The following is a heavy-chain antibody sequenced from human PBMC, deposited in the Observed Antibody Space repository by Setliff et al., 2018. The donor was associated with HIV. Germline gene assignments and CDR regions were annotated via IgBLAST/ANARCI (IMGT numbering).Heavy chain of an antibody. CDR2: INPNIGGT. J-gene: IGHJ4*02. CDR1: GYTFISYG. V-gene: IGHV1-2*07. D-gene: IGHD3-22*01. Sequence: ASVTVSCKSSGYTFISYGITWVRQAPGQGLEWMGWINPNIGGTNSAHKFQGRVTMTRDTSISTAYMVLSRLRSDDTAVYYCARSEHSSGYYYNFDYWGQGTLVTVSS. CDR3: ARSEHSSGYYYNFDY.